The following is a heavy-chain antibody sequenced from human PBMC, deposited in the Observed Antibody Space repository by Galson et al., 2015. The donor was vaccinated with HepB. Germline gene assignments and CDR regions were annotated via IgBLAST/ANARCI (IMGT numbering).Heavy chain of an antibody. J-gene: IGHJ4*02. CDR1: GFTFSSYW. CDR3: ARGGGYYDSSGYYHFDY. D-gene: IGHD3-22*01. CDR2: INSDGSST. Sequence: SLRLSCAASGFTFSSYWMHWVRQAPGKGLVWVSRINSDGSSTSYADSVKGRFTISRDNAKNTLYLQMNSLRAEDTAVYYCARGGGYYDSSGYYHFDYWGQGTLVTVSS. V-gene: IGHV3-74*01.